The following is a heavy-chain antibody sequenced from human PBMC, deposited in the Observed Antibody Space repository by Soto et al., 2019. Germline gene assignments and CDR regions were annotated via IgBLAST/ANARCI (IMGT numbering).Heavy chain of an antibody. Sequence: QVQLVQSGAEVKKPGSSVKVSCKASGGTFSSYTISWVRQAPGQGLEWMGRIIPILGIANYAQKFQGRVTITADKSTSTAYMELSSLRSEDTAVYYCARDDPSGDYGVHWYFDLWGRGTLVTVSS. V-gene: IGHV1-69*08. J-gene: IGHJ2*01. D-gene: IGHD4-17*01. CDR1: GGTFSSYT. CDR3: ARDDPSGDYGVHWYFDL. CDR2: IIPILGIA.